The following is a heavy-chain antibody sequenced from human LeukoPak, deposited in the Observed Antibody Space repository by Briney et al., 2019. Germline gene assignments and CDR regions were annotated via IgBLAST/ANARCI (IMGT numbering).Heavy chain of an antibody. V-gene: IGHV4-4*02. CDR2: IYHSGST. D-gene: IGHD4-17*01. CDR1: GGSISSNNW. CDR3: ARDPGLLTVTTSRYSDY. J-gene: IGHJ4*02. Sequence: SETLSLTCAVSGGSISSNNWWSWVRQPPGKGLEWIGEIYHSGSTNYNPSLKSRVTISVDKSKNQFSLKLSSVTAADTAVYYCARDPGLLTVTTSRYSDYWGQGTLVTVSS.